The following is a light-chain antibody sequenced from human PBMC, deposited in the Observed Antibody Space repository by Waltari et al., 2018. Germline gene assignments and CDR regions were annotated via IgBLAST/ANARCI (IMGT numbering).Light chain of an antibody. V-gene: IGLV1-47*01. Sequence: QSVLTQPPSLSGTPGQRVTISCSGSSSNCGTPYVFWYQQFPGRAPKLLIYLDDHRPSGVPDRFSASKSGSSASLTISGLRPEDEADYHCAGWDDSLTGVVFGGGTKLTV. CDR1: SSNCGTPY. CDR2: LDD. J-gene: IGLJ2*01. CDR3: AGWDDSLTGVV.